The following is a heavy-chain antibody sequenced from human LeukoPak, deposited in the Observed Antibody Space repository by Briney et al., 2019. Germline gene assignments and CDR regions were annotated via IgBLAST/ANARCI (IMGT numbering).Heavy chain of an antibody. J-gene: IGHJ4*02. D-gene: IGHD3-3*01. CDR3: AREPWGTNYDFWSGYTPDYYFDY. CDR1: GYSISSGYY. V-gene: IGHV4-38-2*02. CDR2: ISHSGST. Sequence: PSETLSLTCTVSGYSISSGYYWGWIRQPPGKGLEWIATISHSGSTYYNPSLKSQVTISVDTSKNQFSLKLSSVTAADTAVYYCAREPWGTNYDFWSGYTPDYYFDYWGQGTLVTVSS.